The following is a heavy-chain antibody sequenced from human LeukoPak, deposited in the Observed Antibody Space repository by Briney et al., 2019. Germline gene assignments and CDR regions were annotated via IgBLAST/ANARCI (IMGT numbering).Heavy chain of an antibody. V-gene: IGHV3-15*01. CDR3: TWYYYDTLDY. CDR2: IKSKAAGGTT. CDR1: GFTFSSYE. D-gene: IGHD3-22*01. J-gene: IGHJ4*02. Sequence: PGGSLRLSCAASGFTFSSYEMNWVRQAPGKGLEWVGRIKSKAAGGTTDYAAPVNGRFTISRDDSRNTLYLQMNSLRTEDTAVYYCTWYYYDTLDYWGPGTLVTVSS.